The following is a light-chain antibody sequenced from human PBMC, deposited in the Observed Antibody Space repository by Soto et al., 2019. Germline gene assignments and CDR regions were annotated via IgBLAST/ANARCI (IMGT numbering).Light chain of an antibody. V-gene: IGLV2-14*03. CDR3: CSYTSSSTRV. CDR2: EVS. J-gene: IGLJ1*01. CDR1: SSDVGAYDF. Sequence: QSVLTQPASVSGSPGQSITISCTGTSSDVGAYDFVSWYQQHPDKAPKLMIYEVSNRPSGVSNRFSGSKSVNTATLTISGPQAEDEADYYCCSYTSSSTRVFGTGTKVTVL.